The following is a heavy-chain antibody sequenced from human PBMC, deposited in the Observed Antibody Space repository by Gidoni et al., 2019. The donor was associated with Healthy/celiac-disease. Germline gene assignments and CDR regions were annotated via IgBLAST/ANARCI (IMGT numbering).Heavy chain of an antibody. CDR2: IYYSGST. J-gene: IGHJ4*02. V-gene: IGHV4-59*01. CDR1: GGSISSYY. CDR3: AREDSYGPTVFDY. Sequence: QVQLQESGSGLVKPAATLSLTCTVSGGSISSYYWSWIWQPPGKGLEWIGYIYYSGSTNYNPSLKSRVTISVDTSKNQFSLKLSSVTAADKAVYYCAREDSYGPTVFDYWGQGTLVTVSS. D-gene: IGHD5-18*01.